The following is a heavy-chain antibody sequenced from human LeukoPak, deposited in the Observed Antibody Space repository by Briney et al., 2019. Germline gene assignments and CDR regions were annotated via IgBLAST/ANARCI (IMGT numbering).Heavy chain of an antibody. J-gene: IGHJ6*02. CDR3: ARVSGYDLYYYYGMDV. Sequence: GGSLRLFCAASGFTVSSNYMSWVRQAPGKGLEWVSVIYSGGSTYYADSVKGRFTISRDNSKNTLYLQMNSLRAEDTAVYYCARVSGYDLYYYYGMDVWGQGTTVTVSS. CDR2: IYSGGST. V-gene: IGHV3-66*01. D-gene: IGHD5-12*01. CDR1: GFTVSSNY.